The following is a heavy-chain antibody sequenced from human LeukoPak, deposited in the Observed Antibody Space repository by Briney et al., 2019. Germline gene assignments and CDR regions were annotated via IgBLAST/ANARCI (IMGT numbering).Heavy chain of an antibody. J-gene: IGHJ4*02. CDR2: IHPDDSAT. Sequence: GEPLKISCQASGYRFTSYSIGWVRPMPGRGLEWMGIIHPDDSATKYSPSLEGQVIMSAVSSVTTAYLQWNSLKASDTAMYYCARSVNGCPRCLDLWGRGTLVTVSS. D-gene: IGHD4-17*01. V-gene: IGHV5-51*01. CDR3: ARSVNGCPRCLDL. CDR1: GYRFTSYS.